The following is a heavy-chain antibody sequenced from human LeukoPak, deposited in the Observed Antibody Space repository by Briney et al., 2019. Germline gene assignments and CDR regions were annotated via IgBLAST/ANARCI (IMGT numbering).Heavy chain of an antibody. CDR1: GFTFSSYG. D-gene: IGHD3-10*01. CDR2: IRYDGSNK. Sequence: TGGSLRLSCATSGFTFSSYGMHWVRQAPGKGLEWVAFIRYDGSNKYYADSVKGRFTISRDNSKNTLYLQINSLRAEDTAVYYCAKGRKGLLFVRGVDFDYWGQGTLVTVSS. V-gene: IGHV3-30*02. J-gene: IGHJ4*02. CDR3: AKGRKGLLFVRGVDFDY.